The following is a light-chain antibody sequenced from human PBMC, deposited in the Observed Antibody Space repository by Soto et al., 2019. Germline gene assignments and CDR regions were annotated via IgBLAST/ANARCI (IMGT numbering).Light chain of an antibody. CDR1: QSISRTF. V-gene: IGKV3-20*01. J-gene: IGKJ2*01. Sequence: EVVLTQSPGSLSLSPGERATLSCRASQSISRTFVAWDQQKPGQAPRLLIYGASNRATGIPDRFSGSGSGADFTLTISGLEPEDFAVYYCQQYGRSPYTFGQGTRLAIK. CDR2: GAS. CDR3: QQYGRSPYT.